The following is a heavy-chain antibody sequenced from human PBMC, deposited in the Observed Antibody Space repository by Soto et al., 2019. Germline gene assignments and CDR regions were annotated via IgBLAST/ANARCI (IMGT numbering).Heavy chain of an antibody. Sequence: SQTLSLTCTVSGGSISSSSYYWGWIRQPPGKGLEWIGSIYYSGSTYYNPSLKSRVTISVDTSKNQFSLKLSSVTAADTAVYYCARLLPPWLSGAEDDYYMDVWGKGTTVTVSS. V-gene: IGHV4-39*01. CDR1: GGSISSSSYY. D-gene: IGHD3-16*02. CDR3: ARLLPPWLSGAEDDYYMDV. CDR2: IYYSGST. J-gene: IGHJ6*03.